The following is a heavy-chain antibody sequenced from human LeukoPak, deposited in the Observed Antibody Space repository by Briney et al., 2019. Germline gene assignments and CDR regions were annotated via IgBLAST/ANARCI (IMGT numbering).Heavy chain of an antibody. J-gene: IGHJ3*02. CDR3: ASSITMVRGVRDAFDI. CDR1: GFTFSSYW. Sequence: GGSLRLSCAASGFTFSSYWMSWVRQAPGKGLEWVANIKQDGSEKYYVDSVKGRFTISRDNAKNSLYLQMNSLRAEDTAVYYCASSITMVRGVRDAFDIWGQGTMVTVSS. D-gene: IGHD3-10*01. CDR2: IKQDGSEK. V-gene: IGHV3-7*01.